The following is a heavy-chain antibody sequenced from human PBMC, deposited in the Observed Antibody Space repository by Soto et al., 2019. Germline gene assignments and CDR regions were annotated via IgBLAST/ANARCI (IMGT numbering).Heavy chain of an antibody. Sequence: PVGSLRLSCAASGFTFSSYAMSWVRQAPGKGLEWVSAISGSGGSTYYADSVKGRFTISRDNSKNTLYLQMNSLRAEDTAVYYCAKDGTQQLVFDYWGQGTLVTVSS. CDR3: AKDGTQQLVFDY. CDR2: ISGSGGST. CDR1: GFTFSSYA. V-gene: IGHV3-23*01. D-gene: IGHD6-13*01. J-gene: IGHJ4*02.